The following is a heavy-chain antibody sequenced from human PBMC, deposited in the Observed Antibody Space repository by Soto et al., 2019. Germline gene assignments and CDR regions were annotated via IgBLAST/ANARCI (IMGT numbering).Heavy chain of an antibody. D-gene: IGHD3-22*01. J-gene: IGHJ4*02. CDR2: IIPIFGTA. CDR1: GGTFSSYA. Sequence: QVQLVQSGAEVQKPGSSVKVSCKASGGTFSSYAISWVRQAPGQGLEWMGGIIPIFGTANYAQKFQGRVTSSADESTSTAYMELSSLRSEDTSVDYCASSIVAEGHPDDSSGYSQLGYWGQGTLVTVSS. V-gene: IGHV1-69*01. CDR3: ASSIVAEGHPDDSSGYSQLGY.